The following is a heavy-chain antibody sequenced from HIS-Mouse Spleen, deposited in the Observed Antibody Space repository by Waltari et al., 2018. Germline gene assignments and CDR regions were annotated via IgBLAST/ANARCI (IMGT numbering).Heavy chain of an antibody. D-gene: IGHD2-21*02. J-gene: IGHJ5*02. CDR1: GGSISSSSYY. CDR2: IYYCGST. V-gene: IGHV4-39*01. Sequence: QLQLQESGPGLVQPSETLSLTCTVSGGSISSSSYYWGWIRQPPGKGLEWIGSIYYCGSTYYNPSLKSRVTISVDTSKNQFSLKLSSVTAADTAVYYCARKRTASGWFDPWGQGTLVTVSS. CDR3: ARKRTASGWFDP.